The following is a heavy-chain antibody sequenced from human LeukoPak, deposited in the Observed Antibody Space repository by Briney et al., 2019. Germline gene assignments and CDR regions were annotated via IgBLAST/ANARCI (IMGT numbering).Heavy chain of an antibody. D-gene: IGHD3-10*01. J-gene: IGHJ5*02. CDR1: GGSISSGGYS. Sequence: SQTLSLTCAVSGGSISSGGYSWSWIRQPPGKGPEWIGYIYHSGSTYYNPSLKSRVTISVDRSKNQFSLKLSSVTAADTAVYYCARYYYGSGSYNSVDWFDPWGQGTLVTVSS. CDR3: ARYYYGSGSYNSVDWFDP. CDR2: IYHSGST. V-gene: IGHV4-30-2*01.